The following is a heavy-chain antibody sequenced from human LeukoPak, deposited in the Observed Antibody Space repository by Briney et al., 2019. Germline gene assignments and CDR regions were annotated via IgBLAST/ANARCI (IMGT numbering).Heavy chain of an antibody. Sequence: GGSLRLSCAASGFTFSSYGMHWVRQAPGKGLEWVAVIWYDGSNKYYADSVKGRFTISRDNSKNTPYLQMNSLRAEDTAVYYCASSWNRNYFDYWGQGTLVTVSS. CDR3: ASSWNRNYFDY. J-gene: IGHJ4*02. CDR1: GFTFSSYG. D-gene: IGHD1/OR15-1a*01. CDR2: IWYDGSNK. V-gene: IGHV3-33*08.